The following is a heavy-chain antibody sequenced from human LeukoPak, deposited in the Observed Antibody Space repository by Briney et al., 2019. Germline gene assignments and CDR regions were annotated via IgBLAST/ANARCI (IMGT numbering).Heavy chain of an antibody. D-gene: IGHD3-22*01. CDR1: GYTFTSYD. CDR2: IIPIFGTA. V-gene: IGHV1-69*13. Sequence: SVKVSCKASGYTFTSYDINWVRQATGQGLEWMGGIIPIFGTANYAQKFQGRVTITADESTSTAYMELSSLRSEDTAVYYCASYEDYDSSGYRHFDYWGQGTLVTVSS. CDR3: ASYEDYDSSGYRHFDY. J-gene: IGHJ4*02.